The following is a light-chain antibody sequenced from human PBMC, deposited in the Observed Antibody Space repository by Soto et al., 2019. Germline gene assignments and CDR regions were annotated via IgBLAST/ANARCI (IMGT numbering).Light chain of an antibody. Sequence: QSVLTQPASVSGSPGQSITISCTGTSSDVGGYNYVSWYQQHPGTAPKLMVYEVSYRPSGVSNRFSGSKSGNTASLTISGLQAEDEADYYCSSYTTSVTVVFGGGTKVTVL. J-gene: IGLJ3*02. V-gene: IGLV2-14*01. CDR3: SSYTTSVTVV. CDR1: SSDVGGYNY. CDR2: EVS.